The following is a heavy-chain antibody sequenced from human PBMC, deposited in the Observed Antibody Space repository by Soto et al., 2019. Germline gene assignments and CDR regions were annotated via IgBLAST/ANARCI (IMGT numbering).Heavy chain of an antibody. D-gene: IGHD1-1*01. J-gene: IGHJ4*02. CDR2: IFHDGST. V-gene: IGHV4-4*02. Sequence: SEPLSVSGAVSGASSSGGSWWSWVRQPPGKGLEWIGEIFHDGSTNYNPSLKSRVTMSVDKSKNYFSLELTSVTAADTALYYCARDEYNDSSDWGQGTLVTVSS. CDR1: GASSSGGSW. CDR3: ARDEYNDSSD.